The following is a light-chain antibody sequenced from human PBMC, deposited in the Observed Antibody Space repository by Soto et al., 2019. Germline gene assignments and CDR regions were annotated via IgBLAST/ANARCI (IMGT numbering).Light chain of an antibody. CDR3: QQYDSAPFT. CDR2: AAS. V-gene: IGKV1-27*01. Sequence: DIQMTQSPSSLSASVGDRVTITCRATQAISNHLAWYQQKPGKVPKLLIYAASTVPSGVPSRFSGRGSGTDFTLTISSLQPEDVATYYCQQYDSAPFTFGPGTKVDI. CDR1: QAISNH. J-gene: IGKJ3*01.